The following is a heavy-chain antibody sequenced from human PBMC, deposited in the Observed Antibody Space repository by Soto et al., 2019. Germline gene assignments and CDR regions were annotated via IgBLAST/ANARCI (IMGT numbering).Heavy chain of an antibody. CDR3: ATDKDDYGDYGIDY. CDR1: GGTFSSYT. J-gene: IGHJ4*02. D-gene: IGHD4-17*01. CDR2: IIPILGIA. Sequence: QVQLVQSGAEVKKPGSSVKVSCKASGGTFSSYTISWVRQAPGQGLEWMGRIIPILGIANYAQKFQGRVTITADKPTNTAYMELSRLRSEDTAVYYCATDKDDYGDYGIDYWGQGTLVTVSS. V-gene: IGHV1-69*02.